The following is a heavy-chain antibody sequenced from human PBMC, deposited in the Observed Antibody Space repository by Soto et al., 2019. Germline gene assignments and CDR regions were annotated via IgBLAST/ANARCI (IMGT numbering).Heavy chain of an antibody. Sequence: EALSGNCAVSGGSIIINNWLIGFRQPPGKVLEWIGEIYHSGSTNYNPSLKSRVTISVDKSKNQFSLKLSSVTAADTAVYYCARFGIVGATIDYWGQGTLVPVS. CDR3: ARFGIVGATIDY. CDR1: GGSIIINNW. J-gene: IGHJ4*02. V-gene: IGHV4-4*02. CDR2: IYHSGST. D-gene: IGHD1-26*01.